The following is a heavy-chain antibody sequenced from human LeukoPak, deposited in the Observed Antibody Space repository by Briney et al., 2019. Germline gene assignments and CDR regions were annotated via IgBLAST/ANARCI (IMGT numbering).Heavy chain of an antibody. J-gene: IGHJ4*02. D-gene: IGHD1-26*01. Sequence: GGSLRLSCAASGFTFTTYWMTWVRRAPGKGLEWVANIKEDGSEKYYVDSVKGRFAISRGSAKNSVYLQMNSLRVEDTAVYYCAREKWRPSGRWEPLDYWGQGTLVTVSS. CDR3: AREKWRPSGRWEPLDY. V-gene: IGHV3-7*01. CDR1: GFTFTTYW. CDR2: IKEDGSEK.